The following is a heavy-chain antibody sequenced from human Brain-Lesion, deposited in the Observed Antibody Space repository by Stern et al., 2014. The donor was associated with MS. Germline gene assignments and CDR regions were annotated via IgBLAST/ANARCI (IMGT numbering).Heavy chain of an antibody. J-gene: IGHJ1*01. D-gene: IGHD6-19*01. CDR1: GFSFSTYA. V-gene: IGHV3-23*04. Sequence: EVQLVESGGGLVQPGGSLRLSCAASGFSFSTYAMSWGRQTPGKGLQWGSVIRGRGGPTYYADSVKDRFTTYRYNSTDNTYLHMDSLRADDTAVYYCAKWPHHIAVAGTRYFQHWGQGTLVTVSS. CDR2: IRGRGGPT. CDR3: AKWPHHIAVAGTRYFQH.